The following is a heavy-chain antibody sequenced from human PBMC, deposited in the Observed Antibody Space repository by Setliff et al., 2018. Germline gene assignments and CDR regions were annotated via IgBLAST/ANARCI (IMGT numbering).Heavy chain of an antibody. CDR3: ARSAGYSSSWYNYYYGMDV. D-gene: IGHD6-13*01. Sequence: SETLSLTCTVSGGSISSSSYYWGWIRQSAGKGLEWIGRIYASGSTEYNPSLGSRVTISVDTSRNQFSLQLSSVTSADTAIYYCARSAGYSSSWYNYYYGMDVWGQGTTVTVSS. CDR2: IYASGST. J-gene: IGHJ6*02. CDR1: GGSISSSSYY. V-gene: IGHV4-61*02.